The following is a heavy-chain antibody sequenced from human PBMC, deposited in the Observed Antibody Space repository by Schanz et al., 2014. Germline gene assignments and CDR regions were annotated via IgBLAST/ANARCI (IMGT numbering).Heavy chain of an antibody. V-gene: IGHV3-48*01. Sequence: VQLVQSGGGLVKPGGSLRLSCAASGFTFSSHSFNWVRQAPGKGLEWISYITYNGGTIYYADSVKGRFTISRDNAKNTLYLQMDSLRAEDTAVYYCARDRRNADLDYWGQGTLVTVSS. CDR2: ITYNGGTI. J-gene: IGHJ4*02. D-gene: IGHD1-1*01. CDR3: ARDRRNADLDY. CDR1: GFTFSSHS.